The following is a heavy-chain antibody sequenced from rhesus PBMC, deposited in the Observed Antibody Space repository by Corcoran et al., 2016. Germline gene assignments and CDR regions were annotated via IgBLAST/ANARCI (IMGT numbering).Heavy chain of an antibody. CDR3: ARRSWSDYYDY. Sequence: QVQLQESGPGLVKPSETLSLTCAVSGSSLSRGYSWAWIRQPSGKGLEGIGHISRGGSNYLNPSLKSRVTLSVDTSKNQFSLKLSAVTAADTAVYYCARRSWSDYYDYWGQGVLVTVSS. J-gene: IGHJ4*01. V-gene: IGHV4S14*01. CDR1: GSSLSRGYS. CDR2: ISRGGSN. D-gene: IGHD3-22*01.